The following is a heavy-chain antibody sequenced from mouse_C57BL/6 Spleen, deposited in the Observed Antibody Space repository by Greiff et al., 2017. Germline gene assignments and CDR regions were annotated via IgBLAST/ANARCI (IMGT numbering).Heavy chain of an antibody. CDR3: AGDTVDAMDY. J-gene: IGHJ4*01. V-gene: IGHV5-4*01. Sequence: EVQRVESGGGLVKPGGSLKLSCAASGFTFSSYAMSWVRQTPEKRLEWVATISDGGSYTYYPDNVKGRFTISRDNAKNNLYLQMSHLKSEDTAMYYCAGDTVDAMDYWGQGTSVTVSS. CDR1: GFTFSSYA. CDR2: ISDGGSYT. D-gene: IGHD1-1*01.